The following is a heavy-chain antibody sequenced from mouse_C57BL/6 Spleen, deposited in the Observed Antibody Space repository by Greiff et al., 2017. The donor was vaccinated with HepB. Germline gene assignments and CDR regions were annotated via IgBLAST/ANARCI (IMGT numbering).Heavy chain of an antibody. J-gene: IGHJ2*01. CDR3: ARLRSYYFDY. CDR1: GYSITSGYY. V-gene: IGHV3-6*01. Sequence: VQLKESGPGLVKPSQSLSLTCSVTGYSITSGYYWNWIRQFPGNKLEWMGYISYDGSNNYNPSLKNRISITRDTSKNQFFLKLNSVTTEDTATYYCARLRSYYFDYWGQGTTLTVSS. CDR2: ISYDGSN.